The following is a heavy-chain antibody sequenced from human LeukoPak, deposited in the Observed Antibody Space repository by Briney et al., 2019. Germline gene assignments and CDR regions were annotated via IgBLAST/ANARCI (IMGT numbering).Heavy chain of an antibody. V-gene: IGHV3-23*01. CDR2: IVGSGGST. CDR1: GVTFSSYA. CDR3: ARHLSAGWAYGMDV. J-gene: IGHJ6*02. D-gene: IGHD1-26*01. Sequence: PGGSLRLSCEASGVTFSSYAMSWVRQAPGKGLEWVSAIVGSGGSTYYADSVKGRFTISRDNSKNTLYLQMNSLRAEDTAVYYCARHLSAGWAYGMDVWGQGTTVTVSS.